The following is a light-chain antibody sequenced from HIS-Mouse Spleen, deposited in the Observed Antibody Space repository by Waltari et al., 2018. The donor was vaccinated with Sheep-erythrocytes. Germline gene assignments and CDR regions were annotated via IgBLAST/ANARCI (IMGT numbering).Light chain of an antibody. CDR3: CSYAGSSTWV. CDR2: EGS. J-gene: IGLJ3*02. CDR1: SSDVGSYNL. V-gene: IGLV2-23*01. Sequence: QSALTQPASVSGSPGQSITISCTGTSSDVGSYNLVSWYQQHQGKAPKLMIYEGSKRPSGLSNRFSGSKSGNTASLTSSGLQAEDEADYYCCSYAGSSTWVFGGGTKLTVL.